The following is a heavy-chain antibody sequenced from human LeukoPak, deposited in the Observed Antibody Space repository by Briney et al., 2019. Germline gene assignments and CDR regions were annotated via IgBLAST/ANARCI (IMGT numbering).Heavy chain of an antibody. CDR2: IIPIFATA. D-gene: IGHD3-22*01. V-gene: IGHV1-69*13. J-gene: IGHJ6*02. Sequence: SVKVSCKASGGTFSSYAISWVRQAPGQGLEWMGGIIPIFATANYAQKFQGRVTITADESTSTAYMELSSLRSEDTAVYYCASGPGYYYDSSGYYYDYYYGMDVWGQGTTVTVSS. CDR1: GGTFSSYA. CDR3: ASGPGYYYDSSGYYYDYYYGMDV.